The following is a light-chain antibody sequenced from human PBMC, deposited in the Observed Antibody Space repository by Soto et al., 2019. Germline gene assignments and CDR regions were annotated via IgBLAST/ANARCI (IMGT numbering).Light chain of an antibody. J-gene: IGKJ1*01. CDR1: QSVSSTY. Sequence: VFTHSPATRSCSPWDGATLSCRASQSVSSTYLAWYQQKPGQAPRLLIYGASNRATGIPDRFSGSGSGTDFTLTISRLEPEDFAVYYCQQYGSSPPTFGQGTKVDIK. CDR2: GAS. CDR3: QQYGSSPPT. V-gene: IGKV3-20*01.